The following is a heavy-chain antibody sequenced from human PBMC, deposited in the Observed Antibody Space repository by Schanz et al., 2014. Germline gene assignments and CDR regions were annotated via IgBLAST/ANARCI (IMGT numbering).Heavy chain of an antibody. CDR2: IIPIVGVA. CDR1: GGTFRSYT. Sequence: QVQLVQSGAEVKKPGSSVKVSCKASGGTFRSYTVSWVRQAPGQGLEWMGRIIPIVGVANYAQHFQGRVTITADKSTTTAYVERSSVRSADAAVFYCARVLTMLWPRGFMTADLGPFDYWGQGTLVTVSS. CDR3: ARVLTMLWPRGFMTADLGPFDY. D-gene: IGHD3-10*01. V-gene: IGHV1-69*02. J-gene: IGHJ4*02.